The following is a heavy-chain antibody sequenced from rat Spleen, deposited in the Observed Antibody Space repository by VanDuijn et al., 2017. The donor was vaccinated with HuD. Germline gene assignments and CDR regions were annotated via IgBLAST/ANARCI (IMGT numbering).Heavy chain of an antibody. CDR1: GFTFSRSA. J-gene: IGHJ2*01. CDR2: ISNSGGST. CDR3: TRWDY. V-gene: IGHV5-29*01. Sequence: EVQLVESGGGLVQPGRSLKFSCAASGFTFSRSAMAWVRQAPTKGLEWVATISNSGGSTYYRDSVKGRFTISRDNAKSTLYLQMNSLRSEDTATYYCTRWDYWGQGVMVTVSS.